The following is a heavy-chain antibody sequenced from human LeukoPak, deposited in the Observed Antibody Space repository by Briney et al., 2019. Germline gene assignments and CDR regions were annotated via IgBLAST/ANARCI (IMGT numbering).Heavy chain of an antibody. CDR1: GFTFSSYA. Sequence: GGSLRLSCAASGFTFSSYAVHWVRQAPGKGLEWVAVMSYDGCNKYYADSVKGGFTISRDNSKNTLYLHMNSLRAEDTAVYYCAKDASSLGTEDYYGSGSYFGWFDPWGQGTLVTVSS. V-gene: IGHV3-30-3*01. CDR2: MSYDGCNK. D-gene: IGHD3-10*01. J-gene: IGHJ5*02. CDR3: AKDASSLGTEDYYGSGSYFGWFDP.